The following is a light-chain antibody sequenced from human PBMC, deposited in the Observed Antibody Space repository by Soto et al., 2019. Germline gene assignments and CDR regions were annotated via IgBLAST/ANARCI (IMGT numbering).Light chain of an antibody. CDR2: KAS. CDR3: QQYNNYSPRT. Sequence: DIPMTQSPSTLSASVGDRVTITCRASQTSNWLAWYQQKPGKAPKLLIYKASSLESGVPSRFSSSGSGTEFTLTISSLQPDDFATYYCQQYNNYSPRTFGQGTKVEIK. J-gene: IGKJ1*01. V-gene: IGKV1-5*03. CDR1: QTSNW.